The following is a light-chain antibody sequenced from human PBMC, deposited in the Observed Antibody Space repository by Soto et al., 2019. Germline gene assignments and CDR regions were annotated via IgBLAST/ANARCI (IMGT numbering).Light chain of an antibody. J-gene: IGKJ4*01. Sequence: DIQLTQSPVFLSASVGDRVTITCRASQAITNNLAWYQQKPGKPPRLLIYQESTLQSGVPSRFSGSTSGTQFTLTIDSLQPEDFATYSCQQVKSYPRTFGEGTKVEIK. CDR2: QES. CDR1: QAITNN. V-gene: IGKV1-9*01. CDR3: QQVKSYPRT.